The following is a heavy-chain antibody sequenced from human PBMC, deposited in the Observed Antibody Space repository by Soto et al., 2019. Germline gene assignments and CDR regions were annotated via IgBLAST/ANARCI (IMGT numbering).Heavy chain of an antibody. CDR2: INHSGST. Sequence: SETLSLTCAVYGGSFSGYYWSWIRQPPGKGLEWIGEINHSGSTNYNPSLKSRVTISVDTSKNQFSLKLSSVTAADTAVYYCARFGGSSGSYCNRGYYYYGMDVWGQGTTVTVSS. V-gene: IGHV4-34*01. CDR3: ARFGGSSGSYCNRGYYYYGMDV. J-gene: IGHJ6*02. CDR1: GGSFSGYY. D-gene: IGHD3-10*01.